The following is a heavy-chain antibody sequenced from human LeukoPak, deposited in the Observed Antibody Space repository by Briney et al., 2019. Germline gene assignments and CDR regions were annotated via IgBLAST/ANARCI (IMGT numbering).Heavy chain of an antibody. J-gene: IGHJ4*02. CDR2: IYYSGST. CDR3: ASFYSGYDSSPFDY. CDR1: GGSISSSSYY. D-gene: IGHD5-12*01. V-gene: IGHV4-39*01. Sequence: SATLSLTCTVSGGSISSSSYYWGWIRQPPGKGREWIGSIYYSGSTYYNPSLKSRVTISVDTSKNQFSLKLSSVTAADTAVYYCASFYSGYDSSPFDYWGQGTLVTVSS.